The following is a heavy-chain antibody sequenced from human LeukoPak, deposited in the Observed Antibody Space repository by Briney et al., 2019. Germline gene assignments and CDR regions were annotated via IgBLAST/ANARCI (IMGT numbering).Heavy chain of an antibody. D-gene: IGHD6-19*01. CDR2: IYYSGST. CDR1: GGSISSSSYY. CDR3: ARYARAGYSSGWYYFDY. Sequence: PSETLSLTCTVSGGSISSSSYYWGWIRQPPGKGLEWIGSIYYSGSTYYNPSLKSRVTISVDTSKNQFSLKLSPVTAADTAVYYCARYARAGYSSGWYYFDYWGQGTLVTVSS. J-gene: IGHJ4*02. V-gene: IGHV4-39*01.